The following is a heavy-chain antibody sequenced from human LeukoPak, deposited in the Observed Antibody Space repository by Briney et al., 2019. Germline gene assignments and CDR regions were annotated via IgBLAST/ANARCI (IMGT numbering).Heavy chain of an antibody. CDR1: GFTFNNYG. CDR2: IWYDGSNK. J-gene: IGHJ5*02. V-gene: IGHV3-33*01. CDR3: ARNSGRSWYALGRRWFET. Sequence: GGSLRLSCAASGFTFNNYGMHWVRQAPGKGLEWVAVIWYDGSNKYYADSVKGRFTISRDHSKNTLYLQMSSVRAEDAAVYYCARNSGRSWYALGRRWFETWGQGTLFTVSS. D-gene: IGHD6-13*01.